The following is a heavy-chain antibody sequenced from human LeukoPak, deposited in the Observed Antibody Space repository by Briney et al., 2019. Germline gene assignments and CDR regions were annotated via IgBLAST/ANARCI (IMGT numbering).Heavy chain of an antibody. CDR1: GYTFTGYC. J-gene: IGHJ5*02. Sequence: GASVKVSCKASGYTFTGYCMHWVRQAPGQGLEWMGWINPNSGGTNYAQKFQGRVTMTRDTSISTAYMELSRLRSDDTAVYYCAREGSPGKRWNDYWFDPWGQGTLVTVSS. CDR2: INPNSGGT. CDR3: AREGSPGKRWNDYWFDP. D-gene: IGHD1-1*01. V-gene: IGHV1-2*02.